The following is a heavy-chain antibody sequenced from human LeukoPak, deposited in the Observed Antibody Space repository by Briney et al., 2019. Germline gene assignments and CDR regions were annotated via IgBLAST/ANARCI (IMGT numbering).Heavy chain of an antibody. CDR2: ISYDGSTK. Sequence: GGSLRLSCAASGFTFSSYAMHWVRQAPGKGLEWVAVISYDGSTKYYADSVKGRFTISRDNSKNTLYLQMNSLRADDTAVYYCARSIAVGGTDYDYWGQGTLVTVSS. J-gene: IGHJ4*02. CDR3: ARSIAVGGTDYDY. D-gene: IGHD6-19*01. V-gene: IGHV3-30-3*01. CDR1: GFTFSSYA.